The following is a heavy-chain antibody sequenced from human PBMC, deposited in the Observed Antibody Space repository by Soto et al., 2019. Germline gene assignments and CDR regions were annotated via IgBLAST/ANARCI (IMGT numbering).Heavy chain of an antibody. J-gene: IGHJ3*02. V-gene: IGHV1-69*13. CDR2: IIPIFGTA. Sequence: ASVKVSCKASGGTFSSYAMSWVRQAPGQGLEWMGGIIPIFGTANYAQKFQGRVTITADESTSTAYMELSSLRSEDTAVYYCARDRRGGEAFDIWGQGXMVTVPS. D-gene: IGHD2-15*01. CDR1: GGTFSSYA. CDR3: ARDRRGGEAFDI.